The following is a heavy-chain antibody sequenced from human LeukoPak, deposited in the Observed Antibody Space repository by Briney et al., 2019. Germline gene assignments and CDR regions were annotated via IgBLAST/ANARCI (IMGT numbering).Heavy chain of an antibody. Sequence: SQTLSLTCTVSAGSINSGGYWWSWIRQHPGKGLEWIGYIYYSGSTYHNPSLKSRVTISVDTSKNQFSLRLSSVTAADTAVYYCARVHEGYCSSTSCYDFDYWGQGTLVTVSS. D-gene: IGHD2-2*01. V-gene: IGHV4-31*03. CDR3: ARVHEGYCSSTSCYDFDY. CDR1: AGSINSGGYW. J-gene: IGHJ4*02. CDR2: IYYSGST.